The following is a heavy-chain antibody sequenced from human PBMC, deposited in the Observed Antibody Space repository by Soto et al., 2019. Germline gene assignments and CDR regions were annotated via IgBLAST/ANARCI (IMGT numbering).Heavy chain of an antibody. D-gene: IGHD2-2*01. CDR3: ARVLGYCSSTSCPYGMDV. CDR1: GFTFIDYY. J-gene: IGHJ6*02. CDR2: ISSSSSYT. V-gene: IGHV3-11*06. Sequence: GGSLRLSCAASGFTFIDYYMSWIRQAPGKGLEWVSYISSSSSYTNYADSVKGRFTISRDNAKNSLYLQMNSLRAEDTAAYYCARVLGYCSSTSCPYGMDVWGQGTTVTVSS.